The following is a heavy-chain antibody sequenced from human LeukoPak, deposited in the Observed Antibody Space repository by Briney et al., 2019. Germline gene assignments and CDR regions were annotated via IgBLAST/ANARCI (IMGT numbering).Heavy chain of an antibody. CDR2: IRSKAYGGIT. J-gene: IGHJ6*03. D-gene: IGHD6-19*01. Sequence: GRSLRLSCTASGFTFGDYAMSWFRQAPGKGLEWVGFIRSKAYGGITEFAASVKGRFTISRDDSRSIAYLQMNSLKIEGTAVYYCSSPRPYGSSLNLDQFYYYYMDVWGKGTTVTVSS. V-gene: IGHV3-49*03. CDR3: SSPRPYGSSLNLDQFYYYYMDV. CDR1: GFTFGDYA.